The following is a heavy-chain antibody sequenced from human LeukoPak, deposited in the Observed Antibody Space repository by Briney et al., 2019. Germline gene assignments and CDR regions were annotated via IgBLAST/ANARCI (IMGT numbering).Heavy chain of an antibody. CDR3: AKSTITTRRGNYYMDV. CDR1: GFTFSSYA. V-gene: IGHV3-23*01. J-gene: IGHJ6*03. D-gene: IGHD3-3*01. CDR2: ISGSGGST. Sequence: GGSLRLSCAASGFTFSSYAMSWVRQAPGKGLEWVSAISGSGGSTYYADSVKGRFTISRDNSKNTLYLQMNSLRAEDTAVYYCAKSTITTRRGNYYMDVWGKGTTVTASS.